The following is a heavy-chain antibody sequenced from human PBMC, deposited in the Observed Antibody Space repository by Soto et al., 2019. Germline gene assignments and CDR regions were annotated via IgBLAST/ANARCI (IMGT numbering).Heavy chain of an antibody. CDR1: GYTFTSYG. CDR2: ISAYNGNT. D-gene: IGHD6-13*01. J-gene: IGHJ5*02. Sequence: GASVKVSCKASGYTFTSYGISWVRQAPGQGLEWMGWISAYNGNTNYAQKLQDRVTMTTDTSTSTAYMELRSLRSDDTAVYYCAREDPLAAAGTSIFHSPPPQFDPWGQGTLVTVSS. CDR3: AREDPLAAAGTSIFHSPPPQFDP. V-gene: IGHV1-18*01.